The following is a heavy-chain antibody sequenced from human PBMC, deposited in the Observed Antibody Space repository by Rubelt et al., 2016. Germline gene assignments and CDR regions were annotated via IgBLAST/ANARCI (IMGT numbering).Heavy chain of an antibody. CDR2: IYSSGST. CDR1: GGSISGYY. CDR3: ARDLKLNSNSGWYACDY. J-gene: IGHJ4*02. V-gene: IGHV4-59*01. Sequence: QVHLQESGPGLIKPSETLSLTCTVSGGSISGYYWGWIRQPPGKGLEWIGYIYSSGSTNYNPSLKSRLTLSVDTSKNQFSLKLRSLTAADTAVYYCARDLKLNSNSGWYACDYGGQGMLVTVSS. D-gene: IGHD6-19*01.